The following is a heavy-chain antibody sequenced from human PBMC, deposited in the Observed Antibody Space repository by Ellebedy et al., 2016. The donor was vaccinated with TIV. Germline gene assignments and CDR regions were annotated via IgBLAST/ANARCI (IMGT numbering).Heavy chain of an antibody. CDR1: GFTFSSYG. CDR3: AREQSPYYDILTDSFDY. D-gene: IGHD3-9*01. V-gene: IGHV3-33*01. Sequence: GESLKISCAASGFTFSSYGMHWVRQAPGKGLEWVAVIWYDAFNKYYADSVKGRFTISRDNSKNTLHLQMDSLRAEDTAVYYCAREQSPYYDILTDSFDYWGQGSLVTVSS. J-gene: IGHJ4*02. CDR2: IWYDAFNK.